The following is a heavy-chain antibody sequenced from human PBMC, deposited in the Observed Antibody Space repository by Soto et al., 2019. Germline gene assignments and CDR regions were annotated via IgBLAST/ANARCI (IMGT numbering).Heavy chain of an antibody. Sequence: PGGFLRLSCAASGFTFSSYGMHWVRQAPGKGLEWVAVISYDGSNKYYADSVKGRFTISRDNSKNTLYLQMNSLRAEDTAVYYCARDRVATTESNYYYGMDVWGQGTTVTVSS. V-gene: IGHV3-30*03. CDR1: GFTFSSYG. CDR2: ISYDGSNK. D-gene: IGHD5-12*01. J-gene: IGHJ6*02. CDR3: ARDRVATTESNYYYGMDV.